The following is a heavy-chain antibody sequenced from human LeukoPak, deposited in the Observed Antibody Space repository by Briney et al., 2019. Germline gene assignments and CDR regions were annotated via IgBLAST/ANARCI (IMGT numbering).Heavy chain of an antibody. J-gene: IGHJ4*02. CDR1: GYTFTSYY. CDR3: ARAMMAGELFDY. CDR2: INPSGGST. V-gene: IGHV1-46*01. D-gene: IGHD5-24*01. Sequence: ASVKVSCKASGYTFTSYYMHWVRQAPGQGLEWMGIINPSGGSTSYAQKFQGRVTMTRDTSISTAYMELSRLRSDDTAVYYCARAMMAGELFDYWGQGTLVTVSS.